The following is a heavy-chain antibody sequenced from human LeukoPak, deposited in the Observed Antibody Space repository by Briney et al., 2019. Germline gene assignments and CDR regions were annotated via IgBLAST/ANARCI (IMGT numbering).Heavy chain of an antibody. D-gene: IGHD4-17*01. CDR1: GGSFSSYY. CDR2: IYYSGST. Sequence: PSETLSLTCTVSGGSFSSYYWSWIRQPPGKGLEWIGYIYYSGSTNYNPSLKSRVTMSVDTSKSQFSLRLSSVTAADTAVYYCARSYGDYVNFDYWGQGTLVTVSS. V-gene: IGHV4-59*01. J-gene: IGHJ4*02. CDR3: ARSYGDYVNFDY.